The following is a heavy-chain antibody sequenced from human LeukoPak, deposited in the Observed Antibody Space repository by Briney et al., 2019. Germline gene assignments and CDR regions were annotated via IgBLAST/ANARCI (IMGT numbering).Heavy chain of an antibody. Sequence: ASVKVSCKASGYTFTDYYMHWVRQAPGQGLEWMGWINAKSGDTKYAQKFQARVTMTRDTSITTTYMEVSRLSSDDTAVYYCARQDTGQLDYWGQGTLVTVSS. CDR2: INAKSGDT. J-gene: IGHJ4*02. D-gene: IGHD2-8*02. CDR3: ARQDTGQLDY. CDR1: GYTFTDYY. V-gene: IGHV1-2*02.